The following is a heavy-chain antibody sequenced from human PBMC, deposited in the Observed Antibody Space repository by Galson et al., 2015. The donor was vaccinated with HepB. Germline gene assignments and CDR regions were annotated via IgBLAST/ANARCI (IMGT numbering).Heavy chain of an antibody. Sequence: CAISGDSVSSNSAAWNRIRQSPSRGLEWLGRTYYRSKWYNDYAVSVKSRITINPDTSKNQFSLQLNSVTPEDTAVYYCARWGSLIAVAGNAGIEAFDIWGQGTMVTVSS. CDR3: ARWGSLIAVAGNAGIEAFDI. V-gene: IGHV6-1*01. CDR1: GDSVSSNSAA. J-gene: IGHJ3*02. CDR2: TYYRSKWYN. D-gene: IGHD6-19*01.